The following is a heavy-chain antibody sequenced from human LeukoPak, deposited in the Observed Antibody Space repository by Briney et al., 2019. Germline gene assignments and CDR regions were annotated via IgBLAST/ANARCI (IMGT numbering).Heavy chain of an antibody. CDR3: RAGEAFLRAGWDGFDN. Sequence: GGSLRLSCAASGFTFSSYGMHWVRQAPGKGLVWVSRINSDGSSTSYADSVKGRFTISRDNAKNTLYLQMNSLRAEDTAVYYGRAGEAFLRAGWDGFDNWGQGTMVTVSS. J-gene: IGHJ3*02. CDR1: GFTFSSYG. CDR2: INSDGSST. V-gene: IGHV3-74*01. D-gene: IGHD6-19*01.